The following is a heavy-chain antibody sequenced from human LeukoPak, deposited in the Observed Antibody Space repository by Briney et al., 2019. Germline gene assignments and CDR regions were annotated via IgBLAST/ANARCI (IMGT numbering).Heavy chain of an antibody. Sequence: ASVKVSCKASGYTFTSYGISWVRQAPGQGLEWMGWISAYNGNTNYAQKFQGRVTMTEDTSTDTAYMELSSLRSEDTAVYYCATATPMDCSGGSCYPNWFDPWGQGTLVTVSS. V-gene: IGHV1-18*01. D-gene: IGHD2-15*01. CDR2: ISAYNGNT. CDR3: ATATPMDCSGGSCYPNWFDP. J-gene: IGHJ5*02. CDR1: GYTFTSYG.